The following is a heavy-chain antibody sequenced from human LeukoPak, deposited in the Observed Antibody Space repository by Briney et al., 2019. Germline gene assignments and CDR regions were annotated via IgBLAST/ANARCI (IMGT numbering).Heavy chain of an antibody. D-gene: IGHD1-26*01. CDR2: IYDSGST. J-gene: IGHJ4*02. CDR1: GGSISSYY. CDR3: ARDGYKVGAFDY. Sequence: PSETLSLTCTVSGGSISSYYWSWIRQPPGKGLEWIGYIYDSGSTNYNPSLKSRVTISVDTSKNQFSLKLSSVTAADTAVYYCARDGYKVGAFDYWGQGTLVTVSS. V-gene: IGHV4-59*01.